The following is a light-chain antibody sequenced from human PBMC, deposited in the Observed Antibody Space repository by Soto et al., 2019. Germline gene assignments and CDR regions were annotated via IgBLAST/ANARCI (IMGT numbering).Light chain of an antibody. J-gene: IGLJ1*01. CDR2: EVS. Sequence: QSVLTQPASVSGSPGQSITISCTGTSSDVGGYNYVSWYQQHPGKAPKLMIYEVSNRPSGVSNRFSGSKSGNTASLTISGLQAEDEADYYCSSYTSISTGVFGTGTKLTVL. CDR1: SSDVGGYNY. V-gene: IGLV2-14*01. CDR3: SSYTSISTGV.